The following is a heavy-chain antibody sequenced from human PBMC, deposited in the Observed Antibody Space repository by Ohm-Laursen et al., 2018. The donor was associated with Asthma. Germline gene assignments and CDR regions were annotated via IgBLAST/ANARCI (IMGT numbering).Heavy chain of an antibody. J-gene: IGHJ4*02. D-gene: IGHD2-8*02. Sequence: SDTLSLTCAVHGGSFSAYYWTWIRQPPGKGLEWIGEINHSGSTNYNPSLKSRVTISVDTSKTQFSLKLSSVTASDTAVYYCAREVLVVYDNPGYFDYWGQGTLVTVSS. V-gene: IGHV4-34*01. CDR3: AREVLVVYDNPGYFDY. CDR1: GGSFSAYY. CDR2: INHSGST.